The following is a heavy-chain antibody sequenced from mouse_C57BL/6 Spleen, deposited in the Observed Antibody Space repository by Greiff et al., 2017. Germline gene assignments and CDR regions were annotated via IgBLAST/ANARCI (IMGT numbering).Heavy chain of an antibody. V-gene: IGHV1-47*01. CDR1: GYTFTTYP. CDR3: ARGKGGDYDLYYFDY. Sequence: QVQLKESGAELVKPGASVKMSCKASGYTFTTYPIEWMKQNHGKSLEWIGNFHPYNDDTKYNEKFKGKATLTVEKSSSTVYLELSRLTSDDSAVYYCARGKGGDYDLYYFDYWGQGTTLTVSS. CDR2: FHPYNDDT. J-gene: IGHJ2*01. D-gene: IGHD2-4*01.